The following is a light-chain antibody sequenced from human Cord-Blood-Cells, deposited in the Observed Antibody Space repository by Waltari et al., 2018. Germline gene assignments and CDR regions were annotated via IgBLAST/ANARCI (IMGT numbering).Light chain of an antibody. Sequence: DLQMTQSPSALSSSVGNRVTITCQASQDLSNCLNWYQQKPGKAPKLLTYDASNLETWVPSRFSGSGSGTDVTFTISSLQPEDMAPNYCQQYDNLCTSGQGTKLESK. CDR3: QQYDNLCT. V-gene: IGKV1-33*01. CDR2: DAS. J-gene: IGKJ2*01. CDR1: QDLSNC.